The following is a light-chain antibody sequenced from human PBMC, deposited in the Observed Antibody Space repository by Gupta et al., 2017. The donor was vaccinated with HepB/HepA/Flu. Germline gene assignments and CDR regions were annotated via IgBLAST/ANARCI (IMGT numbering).Light chain of an antibody. CDR2: AAY. J-gene: IGKJ2*01. CDR1: QSVNSRD. Sequence: EIVLTQSPGTLSLSPGERATLSCRVGQSVNSRDLAWYQQRRGQAPRVLIYAAYSRATGIQDRFSGRGYGTHFTLTISTLEPEDFAVYYCQLYSSSPPRYTFGQGTDIEI. CDR3: QLYSSSPPRYT. V-gene: IGKV3-20*01.